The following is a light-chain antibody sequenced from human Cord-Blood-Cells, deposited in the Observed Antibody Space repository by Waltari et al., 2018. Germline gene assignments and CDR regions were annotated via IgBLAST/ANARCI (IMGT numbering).Light chain of an antibody. CDR3: QQYGSSPPAWT. CDR1: QSVSSSY. Sequence: EIVLTQSPGTLSLSPGERATLSCRASQSVSSSYLAWYQQKPGQAPRLLIYGASSRATGIPDRFSGSVSVTDFTLTISRLEPEDFAVYYCQQYGSSPPAWTFGQGTKVEIK. CDR2: GAS. J-gene: IGKJ1*01. V-gene: IGKV3-20*01.